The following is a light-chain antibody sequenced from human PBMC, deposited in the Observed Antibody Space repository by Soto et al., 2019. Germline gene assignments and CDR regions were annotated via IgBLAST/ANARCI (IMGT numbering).Light chain of an antibody. CDR1: SSNIGAGYD. CDR2: GNS. CDR3: QSYDSSLSAPV. J-gene: IGLJ2*01. V-gene: IGLV1-40*01. Sequence: QAVVTQPPSVSGPPGQRVTISCTGSSSNIGAGYDVHWYQQLPGTAPKLLIYGNSNRPSGVPDRFSGSKSGTSASLAITGLQAEDEADYYCQSYDSSLSAPVFGGGTKLTVL.